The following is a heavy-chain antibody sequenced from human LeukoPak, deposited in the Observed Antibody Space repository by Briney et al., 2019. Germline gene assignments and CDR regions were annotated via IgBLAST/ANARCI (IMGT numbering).Heavy chain of an antibody. V-gene: IGHV4-59*11. CDR1: GGSISSHY. D-gene: IGHD3-22*01. Sequence: KPSETLSLTCTVSGGSISSHYWSWIRQPPGKGLEWIGYIYYSGSTNYNPSLKSRVTISVDTSKNQFSLKLSSVTAADTAVYYCAIGPDYDTSPGPFYYYYYYMDVWGKGTTVTVSS. CDR2: IYYSGST. J-gene: IGHJ6*03. CDR3: AIGPDYDTSPGPFYYYYYYMDV.